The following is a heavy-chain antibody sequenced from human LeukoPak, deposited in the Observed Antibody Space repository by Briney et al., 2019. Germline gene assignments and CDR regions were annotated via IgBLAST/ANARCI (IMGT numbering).Heavy chain of an antibody. D-gene: IGHD3-10*01. Sequence: SETLSLTCTVSGGSITSGSYYWTWIRQSAGKGLEWIGRIYVSGATKYNPSLKSRVSISLDRSNNQFSLNLNSVTAADTAVYYCARPANLDYYGSGSRAFDIWGQGTMVTVSS. J-gene: IGHJ3*02. CDR2: IYVSGAT. V-gene: IGHV4-61*02. CDR1: GGSITSGSYY. CDR3: ARPANLDYYGSGSRAFDI.